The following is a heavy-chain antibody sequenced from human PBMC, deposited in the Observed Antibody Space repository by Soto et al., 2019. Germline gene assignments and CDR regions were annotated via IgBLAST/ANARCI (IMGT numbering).Heavy chain of an antibody. CDR1: GFTFSNNG. CDR2: ISYEGSEK. D-gene: IGHD6-13*01. J-gene: IGHJ4*02. Sequence: QVQLVESGGGVVQPGRSLRLSCAASGFTFSNNGMHWVRQAPGKGLEGMGVISYEGSEKYYAGSVKGRVTISRDNSKNTLYLQMDTLRAEDTAIYDCVKDKGAAAGFDFWGQGILVTVSS. CDR3: VKDKGAAAGFDF. V-gene: IGHV3-30*18.